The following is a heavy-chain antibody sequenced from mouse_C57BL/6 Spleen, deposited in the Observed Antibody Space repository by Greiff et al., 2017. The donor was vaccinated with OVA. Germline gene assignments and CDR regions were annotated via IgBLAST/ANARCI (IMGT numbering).Heavy chain of an antibody. CDR1: GYTFTDYY. Sequence: EVQLQQSGPVLVKPGASVKMSCKASGYTFTDYYMNWVKQSHGKSLEWIGVINPYNGGTSYNQKFKGKATLTVDKSSSTAYMELNSLTSEDSAVYYCARRGNRSMDYWGQGTSVTVSS. CDR3: ARRGNRSMDY. CDR2: INPYNGGT. V-gene: IGHV1-19*01. J-gene: IGHJ4*01.